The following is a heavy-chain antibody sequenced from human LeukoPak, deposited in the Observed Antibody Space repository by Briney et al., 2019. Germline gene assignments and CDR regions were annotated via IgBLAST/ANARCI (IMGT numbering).Heavy chain of an antibody. CDR2: VFHNGAT. V-gene: IGHV4-39*01. Sequence: LETLSLTCTVSGGSIIDVNSYWTWIRQPPGKGLEWIASVFHNGATYYIPTLRSRLTISVDSSNNQFTLRLSSVTAADSAVYFCARRGFGYSVDVWGQGTMVTASS. J-gene: IGHJ6*02. CDR3: ARRGFGYSVDV. CDR1: GGSIIDVNSY. D-gene: IGHD3-16*01.